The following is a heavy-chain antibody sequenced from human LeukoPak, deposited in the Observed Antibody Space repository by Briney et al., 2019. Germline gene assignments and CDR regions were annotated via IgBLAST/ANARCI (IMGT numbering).Heavy chain of an antibody. V-gene: IGHV1-2*02. CDR2: INPNSGGT. CDR3: ARDLATTIIYYYMDV. CDR1: GYTFTDYY. J-gene: IGHJ6*03. D-gene: IGHD1-26*01. Sequence: ASVKVSCKASGYTFTDYYIHWVRQAPGQGLEWMGWINPNSGGTNYAQKFQGRVTMTRDTSINTAYMELSRLRFDDTAVYYCARDLATTIIYYYMDVWGRGTTVTVSS.